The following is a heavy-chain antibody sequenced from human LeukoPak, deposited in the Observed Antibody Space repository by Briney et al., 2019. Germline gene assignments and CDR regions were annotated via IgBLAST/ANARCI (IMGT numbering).Heavy chain of an antibody. D-gene: IGHD2-21*02. CDR2: IKEDRSHI. V-gene: IGHV3-7*04. J-gene: IGHJ4*02. Sequence: GGSLRLSCSASGFTFKYYWKMWVGEARGEGLEGVDNIKEDRSHIYYVDSVKGRFTIPRDNAKNLLYLQMNSLRAGDTAVYYCARDQWRLFDYWGQGTLVTVSS. CDR1: GFTFKYYW. CDR3: ARDQWRLFDY.